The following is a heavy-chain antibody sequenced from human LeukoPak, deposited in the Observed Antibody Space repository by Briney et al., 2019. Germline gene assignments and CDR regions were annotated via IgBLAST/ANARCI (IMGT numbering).Heavy chain of an antibody. D-gene: IGHD3-3*02. J-gene: IGHJ4*02. CDR2: ISSSGSYI. CDR1: GFTFSSYS. Sequence: PGGSLRLSCAASGFTFSSYSMNWVRQAPGKGLEWVSSISSSGSYIYYAGSVKGRFTISRDNAKNSLYLQMNSLRADDTAVYYCASDIEISAYFDYWGQGTLVTVSS. CDR3: ASDIEISAYFDY. V-gene: IGHV3-21*01.